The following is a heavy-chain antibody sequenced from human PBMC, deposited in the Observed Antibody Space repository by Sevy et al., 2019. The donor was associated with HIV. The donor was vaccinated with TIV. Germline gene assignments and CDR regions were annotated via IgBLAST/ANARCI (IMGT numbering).Heavy chain of an antibody. V-gene: IGHV2-5*02. CDR2: IYWDDDK. CDR3: AHKVYDVVGTANWFDP. J-gene: IGHJ5*02. CDR1: GFSLDTSGVG. D-gene: IGHD2-21*01. Sequence: SGPTLVKPKQTLTLTCTFSGFSLDTSGVGVGWIRQPPGKALEWLAFIYWDDDKIYSPILKNRLSITKDTSKNQVVLIMTNMDHVDTATYPSAHKVYDVVGTANWFDPWGHGILVTVSS.